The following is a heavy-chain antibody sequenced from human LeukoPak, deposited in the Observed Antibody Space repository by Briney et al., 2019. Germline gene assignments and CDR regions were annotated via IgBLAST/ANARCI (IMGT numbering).Heavy chain of an antibody. D-gene: IGHD2-21*02. CDR2: ISGSGGST. CDR1: GFTFNTYA. V-gene: IGHV3-23*01. J-gene: IGHJ3*02. CDR3: AKSVTVDRGAFDI. Sequence: GGSLRLSCAASGFTFNTYAMNWVRQAPGKGPEWVSTISGSGGSTYQADSVKGRFTISRDNSKNTLYLQMDSLRDDDTAVYYCAKSVTVDRGAFDIWGQGTKVTVSS.